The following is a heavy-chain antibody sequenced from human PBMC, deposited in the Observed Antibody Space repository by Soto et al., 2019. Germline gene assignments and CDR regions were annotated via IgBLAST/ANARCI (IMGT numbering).Heavy chain of an antibody. CDR3: AVHYFIAAAGPDY. Sequence: EVQLLESGGGLVQPGGSLRLSCAASGFTFSSYAMSWVRQAPGKGLEWVSAISGSGGSTYYADSVKGRFTISRDNSKNTLYLQMNSLRAEDTAVSYCAVHYFIAAAGPDYWGQGTLVTVSS. CDR2: ISGSGGST. CDR1: GFTFSSYA. D-gene: IGHD6-13*01. J-gene: IGHJ4*02. V-gene: IGHV3-23*01.